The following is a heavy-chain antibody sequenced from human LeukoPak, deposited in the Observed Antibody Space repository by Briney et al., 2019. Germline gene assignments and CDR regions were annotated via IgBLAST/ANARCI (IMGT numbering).Heavy chain of an antibody. Sequence: GGSLRLSCAASGLTFSSHWMHWVRQAPGKGLVWVSRITNDGSSTTYADSVKGRFTISRDNAKSSLYLQMISLRAEDTALYYCARTRDWYYFDYWGQGTLVTVSS. CDR2: ITNDGSST. V-gene: IGHV3-74*01. J-gene: IGHJ4*02. CDR1: GLTFSSHW. D-gene: IGHD3/OR15-3a*01. CDR3: ARTRDWYYFDY.